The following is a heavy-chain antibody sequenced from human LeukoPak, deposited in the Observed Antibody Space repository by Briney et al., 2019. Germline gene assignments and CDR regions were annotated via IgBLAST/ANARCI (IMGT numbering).Heavy chain of an antibody. CDR1: GDFNKSGCDY. D-gene: IGHD5-24*01. Sequence: SETLSLPCRVSGDFNKSGCDYGGWVRQPRAKGVEWIGNLFNGGSTYSNPSLKSRVTISLDTSKNQFSLRLTSVTAADTAVYFCARSRGVPRWFGPWGQGTLVTVSS. V-gene: IGHV4-39*07. CDR3: ARSRGVPRWFGP. CDR2: LFNGGST. J-gene: IGHJ5*02.